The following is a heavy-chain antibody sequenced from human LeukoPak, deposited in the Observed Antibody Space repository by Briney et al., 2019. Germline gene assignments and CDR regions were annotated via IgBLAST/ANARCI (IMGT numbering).Heavy chain of an antibody. V-gene: IGHV4-4*07. CDR1: GGSISSYY. D-gene: IGHD3-3*01. Sequence: SETLSLTCTVSGGSISSYYWSWLRQPAGKGLEWIGRIYTSGSTNYNPSRKSRVTISVDKSKNQFSLKLSSVTAADTAVYYCARLSRSGYYMDVWGKGTTVTVSS. CDR2: IYTSGST. CDR3: ARLSRSGYYMDV. J-gene: IGHJ6*03.